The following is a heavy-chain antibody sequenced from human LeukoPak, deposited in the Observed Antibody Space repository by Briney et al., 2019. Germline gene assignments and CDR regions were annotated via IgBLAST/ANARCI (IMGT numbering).Heavy chain of an antibody. J-gene: IGHJ3*02. CDR3: ARARSGPHDAFDM. CDR1: GFTFSSYG. Sequence: PGGSLRLSCAASGFTFSSYGMHWVHQAPGKGLEWVAVIWYDGSNKYYADSVKVRFTISRDNSKNTLYLQMNRLIGEDTAVCYCARARSGPHDAFDMWGQGTMVTVSS. CDR2: IWYDGSNK. V-gene: IGHV3-33*01. D-gene: IGHD2-15*01.